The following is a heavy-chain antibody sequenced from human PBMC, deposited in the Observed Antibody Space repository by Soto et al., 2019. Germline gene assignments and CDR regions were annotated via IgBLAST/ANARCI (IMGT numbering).Heavy chain of an antibody. CDR2: ISGSGGST. Sequence: EVQLLESGGGLVQPGGSLRLSCAASGFTFSSYAMSWVRQAPGKGLEWVSAISGSGGSTYYADSVKGRFTISRDNSKNTLYLQMNRLRAEDTAVYYCAKAFARGSYSNAEYFQHWGQGTLVTVSS. V-gene: IGHV3-23*01. CDR3: AKAFARGSYSNAEYFQH. J-gene: IGHJ1*01. CDR1: GFTFSSYA. D-gene: IGHD1-26*01.